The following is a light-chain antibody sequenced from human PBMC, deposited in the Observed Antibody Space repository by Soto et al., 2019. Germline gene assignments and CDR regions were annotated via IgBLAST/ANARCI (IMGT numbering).Light chain of an antibody. J-gene: IGLJ3*02. V-gene: IGLV2-23*02. CDR2: EVS. CDR3: YSKVGVWTFM. Sequence: QSDLTQPASVSGSAGHAITICCTGSGSGIGKYNLVSWYQQQSGNAPKLLLYEVSRRPSGVPTRFTGSKSGNTASLTISSLQPEDEADYYCYSKVGVWTFMFGGGTKVTVL. CDR1: GSGIGKYNL.